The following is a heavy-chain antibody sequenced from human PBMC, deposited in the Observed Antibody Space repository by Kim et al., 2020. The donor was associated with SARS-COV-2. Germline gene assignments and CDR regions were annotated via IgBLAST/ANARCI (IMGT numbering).Heavy chain of an antibody. CDR2: ISGSGGST. CDR1: GFIFSSYA. J-gene: IGHJ2*01. CDR3: AKDRYCSSTSCYGMGWYFAL. D-gene: IGHD2-2*01. V-gene: IGHV3-23*01. Sequence: GGSLRLSCTASGFIFSSYAMSWVRQAPGKGLEWVSTISGSGGSTNYADSVKGRFTISRDNSKNTLYLQMNSLRAEDTAVYYCAKDRYCSSTSCYGMGWYFALWGRGTLVTVSS.